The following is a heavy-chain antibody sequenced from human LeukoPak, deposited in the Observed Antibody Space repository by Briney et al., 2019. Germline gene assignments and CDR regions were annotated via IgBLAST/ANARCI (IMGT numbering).Heavy chain of an antibody. V-gene: IGHV3-64*02. CDR3: ARGRWVDIVTHGFDY. D-gene: IGHD3-9*01. CDR1: GFTFSTYA. J-gene: IGHJ4*02. Sequence: GGSLRLSCAAFGFTFSTYAMHWVRQAPGKGLEYVSAISSNGQSTYYADSVKGRFTISRDNSENTVYLQMGSLRAEDMAVYYCARGRWVDIVTHGFDYWGQGSLVTVSS. CDR2: ISSNGQST.